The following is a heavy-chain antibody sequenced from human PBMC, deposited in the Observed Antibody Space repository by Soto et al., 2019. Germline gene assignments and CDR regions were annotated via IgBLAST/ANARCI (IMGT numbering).Heavy chain of an antibody. V-gene: IGHV3-30*18. D-gene: IGHD6-19*01. CDR2: ISYDGSSK. Sequence: GGSLRLSCAASGFTFSSYGMHWVRQPPGKGLEWVAVISYDGSSKYYADSVKGRFTISRDNSKNTLYLQMNSLRAEDTAVYYCAKDYSDSSGWPHAYYYYGMDVWGQGTTVTVSS. CDR3: AKDYSDSSGWPHAYYYYGMDV. J-gene: IGHJ6*02. CDR1: GFTFSSYG.